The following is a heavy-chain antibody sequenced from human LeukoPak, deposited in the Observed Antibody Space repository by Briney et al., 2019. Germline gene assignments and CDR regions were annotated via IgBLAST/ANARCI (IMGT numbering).Heavy chain of an antibody. CDR3: ARDDCSSTSCYNDY. Sequence: PSQTLSLTCTVSGGSISSGSYYWRWLRQPAGKGLEWIGRIYTSGSTNYNPSLKSRVTISVDTSKNQFSLKLSSVTAADTAVYYCARDDCSSTSCYNDYWGQGTLVTVSS. J-gene: IGHJ4*02. CDR2: IYTSGST. V-gene: IGHV4-61*02. D-gene: IGHD2-2*02. CDR1: GGSISSGSYY.